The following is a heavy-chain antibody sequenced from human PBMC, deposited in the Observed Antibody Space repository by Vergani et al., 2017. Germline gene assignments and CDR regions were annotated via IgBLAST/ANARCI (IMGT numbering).Heavy chain of an antibody. J-gene: IGHJ4*02. Sequence: EVQLVESGGGLVKPGESPRLSCVASGFTFGSYSMIWVRQAPGKGLEWVSSISSGSSYIYYADSVKGRFTISRDNAKNSLYLQMNSLRAEDTAVYYCARDLKRYSTASRRYFYYWGQGTLVTVSS. V-gene: IGHV3-21*01. CDR3: ARDLKRYSTASRRYFYY. CDR2: ISSGSSYI. D-gene: IGHD5-12*01. CDR1: GFTFGSYS.